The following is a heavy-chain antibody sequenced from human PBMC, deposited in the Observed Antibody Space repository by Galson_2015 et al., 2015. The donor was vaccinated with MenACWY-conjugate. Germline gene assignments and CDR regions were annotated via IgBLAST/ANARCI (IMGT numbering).Heavy chain of an antibody. D-gene: IGHD6-13*01. Sequence: SLRLSCAASGFTFSSHWMHWVSRIKRDGTITTYADSVKGRFSISRDNAKDTVYLQMSSLRSDDTAVYYCARGSDPSRDSLTLDYWGQGTLVTVSS. J-gene: IGHJ4*02. CDR1: GFTFSSHW. V-gene: IGHV3-74*01. CDR2: IKRDGTIT. CDR3: ARGSDPSRDSLTLDY.